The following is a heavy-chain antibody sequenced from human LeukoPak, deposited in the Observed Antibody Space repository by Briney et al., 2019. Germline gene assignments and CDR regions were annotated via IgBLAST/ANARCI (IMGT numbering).Heavy chain of an antibody. CDR3: ARDYNYCSSDRCYDAFDI. J-gene: IGHJ3*02. V-gene: IGHV3-33*01. Sequence: QSGGSLRLSCTASGFAFNSYGMHWVRQAPGKGLDWVAVIWFDGSRRYYADSVKGRFTISRDNSKNTLYLQINSPRVEDTAVYYCARDYNYCSSDRCYDAFDIWGQGTMVTVSS. CDR2: IWFDGSRR. CDR1: GFAFNSYG. D-gene: IGHD2-2*01.